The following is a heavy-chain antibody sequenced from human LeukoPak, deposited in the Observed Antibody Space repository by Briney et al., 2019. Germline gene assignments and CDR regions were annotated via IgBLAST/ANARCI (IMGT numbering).Heavy chain of an antibody. CDR1: GGTFSSYA. Sequence: ASVKVSCKASGGTFSSYAISWVRQAPGQGLEWMGGFIPIFGTANYAQKFQGRVTITADESTSTAYMELSGLRSEDTAVYYCARGLPGGAVTAFDIWGQGTMVTVSS. J-gene: IGHJ3*02. D-gene: IGHD4-17*01. V-gene: IGHV1-69*13. CDR2: FIPIFGTA. CDR3: ARGLPGGAVTAFDI.